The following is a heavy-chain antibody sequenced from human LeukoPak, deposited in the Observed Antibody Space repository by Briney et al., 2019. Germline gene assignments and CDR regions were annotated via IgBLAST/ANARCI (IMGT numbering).Heavy chain of an antibody. D-gene: IGHD1-14*01. CDR1: GFTFDDYG. CDR2: INWNGDST. CDR3: AKDINRVGPDY. Sequence: GGSLRLSCAASGFTFDDYGMSWVRQALGKGLEWVSGINWNGDSTGYADSVKGRFTISRDNAKNSLYLQMNSLRTEDTALYYCAKDINRVGPDYWGQGTLVTVSS. V-gene: IGHV3-20*04. J-gene: IGHJ4*02.